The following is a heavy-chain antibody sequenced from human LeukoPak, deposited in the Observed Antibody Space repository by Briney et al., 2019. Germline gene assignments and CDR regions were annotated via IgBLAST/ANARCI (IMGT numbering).Heavy chain of an antibody. V-gene: IGHV1-46*01. CDR1: GYTFTSYY. D-gene: IGHD6-6*01. CDR2: INPSGGST. J-gene: IGHJ3*02. CDR3: ARESVAARPYDAFDI. Sequence: GASVKISCKASGYTFTSYYMHWVRQAPGQGLEWMGIINPSGGSTSYAQKFQGRVTMTRDMSTSTVYMELSSLRSEDTAVYYCARESVAARPYDAFDIWGQGTMVTVSS.